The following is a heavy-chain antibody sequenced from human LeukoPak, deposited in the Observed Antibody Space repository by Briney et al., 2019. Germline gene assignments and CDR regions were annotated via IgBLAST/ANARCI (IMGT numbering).Heavy chain of an antibody. D-gene: IGHD6-13*01. CDR1: GGGISSYY. J-gene: IGHJ5*02. Sequence: SETLSLTCTVSGGGISSYYWSWIRHPPGKGLEWIGYIYYSGSTNYNPSLKSRVTISVDTSKNQFSLKLSSVTAADTAVYYCARLGIAAAANWFDPWGQGTLVTVSS. V-gene: IGHV4-59*08. CDR2: IYYSGST. CDR3: ARLGIAAAANWFDP.